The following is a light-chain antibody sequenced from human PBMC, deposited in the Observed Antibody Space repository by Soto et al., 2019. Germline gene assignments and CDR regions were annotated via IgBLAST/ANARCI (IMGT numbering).Light chain of an antibody. J-gene: IGKJ1*01. V-gene: IGKV3-11*01. CDR2: QTS. Sequence: EIVLTQSPATLSSFPGDRVTLSCRASQYINTRLAWYQHRPGQAHRLLIYQTSIRAAGIPARFSASGSGTDFTITISDVQPEDFALYYCHQSQSWPRTFGKGTKV. CDR1: QYINTR. CDR3: HQSQSWPRT.